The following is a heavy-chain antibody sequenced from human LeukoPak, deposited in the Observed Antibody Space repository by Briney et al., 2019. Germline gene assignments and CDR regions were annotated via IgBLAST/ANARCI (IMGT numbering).Heavy chain of an antibody. CDR1: GFTVSSNY. V-gene: IGHV4-59*02. CDR3: ARSPYNWNPFDY. Sequence: SGGSLRLSCAAPGFTVSSNYMSWIRQPPGKGLEWIGYIYYSGSTNYNPSLKSRVTISVDTSKNQFSLKLSSVTAADTAVYYCARSPYNWNPFDYWGQGTLVTVSS. D-gene: IGHD1-20*01. J-gene: IGHJ4*02. CDR2: IYYSGST.